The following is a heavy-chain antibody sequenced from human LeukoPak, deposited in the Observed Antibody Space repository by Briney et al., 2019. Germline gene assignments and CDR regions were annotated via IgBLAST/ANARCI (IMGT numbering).Heavy chain of an antibody. D-gene: IGHD1-26*01. CDR2: IYTSGST. Sequence: SETLSLICTVSGGSISSYYWSWIRQPAGKGLEWIGRIYTSGSTNHNPSLKSRVTMSVDTSKNQFSLKLSSVTAADTAVYYCARDFWVVGANHYYYYMDVWGKGTTVTVSS. CDR3: ARDFWVVGANHYYYYMDV. J-gene: IGHJ6*03. V-gene: IGHV4-4*07. CDR1: GGSISSYY.